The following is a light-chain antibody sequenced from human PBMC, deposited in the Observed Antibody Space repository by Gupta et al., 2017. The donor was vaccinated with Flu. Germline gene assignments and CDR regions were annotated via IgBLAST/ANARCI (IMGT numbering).Light chain of an antibody. J-gene: IGKJ4*01. CDR3: QQYNDWPLS. CDR2: GAS. V-gene: IGKV3-15*01. CDR1: QSVSSK. Sequence: GERATLSCGASQSVSSKLAWYQHKRGQAPRLLIYGASTRASGIPARFSGSGSGTEFTLTISSLQSEDFAVYHCQQYNDWPLSFGGGTKVEIK.